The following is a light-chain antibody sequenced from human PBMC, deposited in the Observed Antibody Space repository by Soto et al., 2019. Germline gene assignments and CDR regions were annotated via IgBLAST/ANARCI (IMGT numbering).Light chain of an antibody. CDR2: EVS. V-gene: IGLV2-14*01. CDR1: SSDVGGYNY. Sequence: QSALTQPASVSGSPGQSITISCTGTSSDVGGYNYVSWYQQHPGKAPKLMIYEVSNRPSGVSNCFSGSKSGNTPSLTISGLQAEDDADYDCSSYTSSSTEVFGGGTKVTVL. J-gene: IGLJ2*01. CDR3: SSYTSSSTEV.